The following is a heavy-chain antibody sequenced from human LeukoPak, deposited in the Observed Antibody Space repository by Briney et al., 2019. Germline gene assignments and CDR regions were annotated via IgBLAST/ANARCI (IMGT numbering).Heavy chain of an antibody. CDR3: ARDAGNTYYYGSGSSTALDY. CDR1: GYTFTSYG. CDR2: ISAYNGNT. V-gene: IGHV1-18*01. J-gene: IGHJ4*02. D-gene: IGHD3-10*01. Sequence: ASVKVSCKASGYTFTSYGISWVRQAPGQGLEWMGWISAYNGNTNYAQKLQGRVTMTTDTSTSTAYMELRSLRSDDTAVYYCARDAGNTYYYGSGSSTALDYWGQGTLVTVSS.